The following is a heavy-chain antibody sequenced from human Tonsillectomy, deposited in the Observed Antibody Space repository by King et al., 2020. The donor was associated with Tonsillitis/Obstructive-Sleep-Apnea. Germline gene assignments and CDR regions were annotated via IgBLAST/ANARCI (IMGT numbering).Heavy chain of an antibody. D-gene: IGHD3-10*01. CDR2: ISYDGSNK. Sequence: VQLVESGGGVVQPGRSLRLSCAASGFTFSSYAMHWVRQAPGKGLEWVAVISYDGSNKYYADSVKGRFTISRDNSKNTLYLQMNSLRAEDTAVYYCAGVITMVRGGGFDPWGQGTLVTVSS. CDR3: AGVITMVRGGGFDP. J-gene: IGHJ5*02. CDR1: GFTFSSYA. V-gene: IGHV3-30*04.